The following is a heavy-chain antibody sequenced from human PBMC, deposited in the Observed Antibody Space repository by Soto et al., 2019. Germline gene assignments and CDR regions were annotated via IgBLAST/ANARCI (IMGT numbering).Heavy chain of an antibody. CDR1: GFTFSSYG. V-gene: IGHV3-33*01. Sequence: GGSLRLSCAASGFTFSSYGMHWVRQAPGKGLEWVAVIWYDGSNKYYADSVKGRLTISRDNSKNTLYLQMNSLRAEDTAVYYCARDAVRIAVAGYFDYWGQGTLVTVSS. CDR2: IWYDGSNK. CDR3: ARDAVRIAVAGYFDY. J-gene: IGHJ4*02. D-gene: IGHD6-19*01.